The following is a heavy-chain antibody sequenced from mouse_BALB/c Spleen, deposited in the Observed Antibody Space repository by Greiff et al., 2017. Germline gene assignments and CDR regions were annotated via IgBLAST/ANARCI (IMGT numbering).Heavy chain of an antibody. CDR2: ISSGGST. Sequence: EVQLVESGGGLVKPGGSLKLSCAASGFTFSSYAMSWVRQTPEKRLEWVASISSGGSTYYPDSVKGRFTISRDNARNILYLQMSSLRSEDTAMYYCARVGYGSSYNYAMDYWGQGTAVTVSS. V-gene: IGHV5-6-5*01. CDR1: GFTFSSYA. J-gene: IGHJ4*01. CDR3: ARVGYGSSYNYAMDY. D-gene: IGHD1-1*01.